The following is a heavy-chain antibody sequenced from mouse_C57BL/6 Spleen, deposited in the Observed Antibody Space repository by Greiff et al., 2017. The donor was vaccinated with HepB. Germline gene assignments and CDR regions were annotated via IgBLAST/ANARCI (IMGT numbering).Heavy chain of an antibody. CDR3: ARGGWGLRRDWYFDV. J-gene: IGHJ1*03. V-gene: IGHV1-50*01. CDR2: IDPSDSST. D-gene: IGHD2-4*01. CDR1: GYTFTSYW. Sequence: QVQLKQPGAELVKPGASVKLSCKASGYTFTSYWMQWVKQRPGQGLEWIGEIDPSDSSTNYNQKFKGKATLTVDTSSSTAYMQLSSLTSEDSAVYYCARGGWGLRRDWYFDVWGTGTTVTVSS.